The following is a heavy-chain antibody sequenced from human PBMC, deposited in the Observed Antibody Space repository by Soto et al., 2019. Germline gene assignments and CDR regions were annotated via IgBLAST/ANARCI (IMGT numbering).Heavy chain of an antibody. Sequence: ASVKVSCKASGYSLTTYAVHWVRQAPVQRFEWMAWINGGNGNTKYSQKFQDRVTITRDTSASMAYMELSSLRSEDTAVYYCARGKGMEENYYYHGMDVWGQGTTVTVSS. CDR3: ARGKGMEENYYYHGMDV. CDR2: INGGNGNT. CDR1: GYSLTTYA. J-gene: IGHJ6*02. V-gene: IGHV1-3*01. D-gene: IGHD1-1*01.